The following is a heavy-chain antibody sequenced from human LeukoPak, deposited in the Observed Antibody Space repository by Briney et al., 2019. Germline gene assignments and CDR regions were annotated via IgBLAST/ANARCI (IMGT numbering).Heavy chain of an antibody. CDR2: IKQDGSEK. CDR1: GFTFRSYW. J-gene: IGHJ4*02. CDR3: ARDWAWAFDY. D-gene: IGHD3-16*01. Sequence: PGGSLRLSCAASGFTFRSYWMSWVRQAPGKGLEWVANIKQDGSEKYYVDSVKGRFTISRDNAKNSLYLQMNSLRGEDAAVYYCARDWAWAFDYWGQGTLVTVSS. V-gene: IGHV3-7*05.